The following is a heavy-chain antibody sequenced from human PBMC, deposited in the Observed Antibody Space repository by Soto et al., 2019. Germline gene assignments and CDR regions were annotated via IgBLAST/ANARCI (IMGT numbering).Heavy chain of an antibody. CDR2: IYHAGSV. CDR1: GYSIASGYY. Sequence: ETLSLTCAVSGYSIASGYYWAWIRQSPGKGLEWIGSIYHAGSVYYNPSLNSRVAVSLDTSKNHFSLKLTSVTAADTAVYYCARTFDYYGMDVWGQGATVTV. CDR3: ARTFDYYGMDV. V-gene: IGHV4-38-2*01. J-gene: IGHJ6*02.